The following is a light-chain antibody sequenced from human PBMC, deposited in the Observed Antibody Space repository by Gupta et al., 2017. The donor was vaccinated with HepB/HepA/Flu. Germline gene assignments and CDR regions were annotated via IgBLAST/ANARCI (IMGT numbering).Light chain of an antibody. Sequence: AIQLTQSPSSLSASVGDRVTITCRASQGISSALAWYQQKQGKAPQLLIYDASNLGSGVPSRFSGSGSGTDFTLTITSLQPEDFATYYCQQVNCYPVTFGGGTKVEIK. V-gene: IGKV1-13*02. CDR3: QQVNCYPVT. J-gene: IGKJ4*01. CDR1: QGISSA. CDR2: DAS.